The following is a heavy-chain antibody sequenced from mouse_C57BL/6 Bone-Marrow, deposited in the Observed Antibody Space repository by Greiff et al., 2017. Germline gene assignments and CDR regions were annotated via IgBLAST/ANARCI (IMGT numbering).Heavy chain of an antibody. CDR1: GFTFSSYA. J-gene: IGHJ2*01. D-gene: IGHD1-1*02. V-gene: IGHV5-4*03. Sequence: EVKLVESGGGLVKPGGSLKLSCAASGFTFSSYAMSWVRPTPEKRLEWVATISDGGSYTYYPDNVKGRFTISRDNSKNNLYLQMSHLKSEDTAMYYCARGGYFDYWGQGTTLTVSS. CDR2: ISDGGSYT. CDR3: ARGGYFDY.